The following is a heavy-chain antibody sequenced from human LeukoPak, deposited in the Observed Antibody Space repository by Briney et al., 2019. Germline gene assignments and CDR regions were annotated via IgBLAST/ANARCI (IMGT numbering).Heavy chain of an antibody. CDR3: AARLNCSNGVCYTGGFDY. J-gene: IGHJ4*02. Sequence: TSETLSLTCTVSGYSINSGYYWGWIRQPPGKGLEWIGSIYHSGGAYYNPSLKSPVTISIDTSKNQFSLKLSSVTAADTAVHYCAARLNCSNGVCYTGGFDYWGQGTPVTVSS. V-gene: IGHV4-38-2*02. CDR2: IYHSGGA. D-gene: IGHD2-8*01. CDR1: GYSINSGYY.